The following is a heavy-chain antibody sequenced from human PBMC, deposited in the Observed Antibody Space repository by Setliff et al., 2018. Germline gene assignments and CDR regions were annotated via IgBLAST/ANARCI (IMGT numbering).Heavy chain of an antibody. V-gene: IGHV1-18*01. CDR1: GNSFSSFG. J-gene: IGHJ3*02. CDR2: VSTYNGDT. Sequence: GASVKVSCKASGNSFSSFGITWVRQAPGQGLEWMGWVSTYNGDTKYAQNFRGRVTMTTDMSTSTVYMELRTLRSDDTAVYFCARRPIALAGYRKDAFDIWGQGTMVTVSS. CDR3: ARRPIALAGYRKDAFDI. D-gene: IGHD6-19*01.